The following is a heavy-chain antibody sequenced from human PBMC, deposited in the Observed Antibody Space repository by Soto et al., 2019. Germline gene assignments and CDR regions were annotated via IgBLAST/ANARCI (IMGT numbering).Heavy chain of an antibody. J-gene: IGHJ4*02. CDR3: ARDRQKALVVVAATGGFDY. V-gene: IGHV3-30*04. D-gene: IGHD2-15*01. CDR2: ISFAGNNK. Sequence: GGSLRLSCAVSGFTFSSYSMHWVRQDPDMGLEWVAFISFAGNNKYYADSVKGRFTISRDNSNNMVYLEMNSLRPDDTAVYYCARDRQKALVVVAATGGFDYWGQGTPVTVS. CDR1: GFTFSSYS.